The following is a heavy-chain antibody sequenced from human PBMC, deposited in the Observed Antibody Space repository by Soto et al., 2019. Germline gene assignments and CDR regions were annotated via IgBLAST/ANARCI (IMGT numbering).Heavy chain of an antibody. V-gene: IGHV3-30*18. CDR3: AKGVISVVVAATPLDY. CDR1: GFTFSSYG. Sequence: GGSLRLSCAASGFTFSSYGMHWVRQAPGKGLEWVAVISYDGSNKYYADSVKGRFTISRDNSKNTLYLQMNSLRAEDTAGYYCAKGVISVVVAATPLDYWGQGTLVTVSS. J-gene: IGHJ4*02. D-gene: IGHD2-15*01. CDR2: ISYDGSNK.